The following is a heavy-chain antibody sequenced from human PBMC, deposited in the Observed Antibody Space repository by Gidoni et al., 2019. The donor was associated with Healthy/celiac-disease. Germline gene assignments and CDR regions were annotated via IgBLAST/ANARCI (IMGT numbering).Heavy chain of an antibody. CDR1: GFTFDDYA. V-gene: IGHV3-9*01. J-gene: IGHJ4*02. CDR2: ISRNSGGI. D-gene: IGHD3-3*01. Sequence: EVQLVESGGGLVQPVRSPRLSCAAPGFTFDDYAMHWVRQAPGKGLGWVAGISRNSGGIGYADSVKGRFTISRDNAKNSLYLQMNSLRAEDTALYYCAKDLEQDFWSGAELDYWGQGTLVTVSS. CDR3: AKDLEQDFWSGAELDY.